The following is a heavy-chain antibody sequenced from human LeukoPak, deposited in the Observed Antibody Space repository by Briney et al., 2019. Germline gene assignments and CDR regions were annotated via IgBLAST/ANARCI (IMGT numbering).Heavy chain of an antibody. CDR3: TRGACPAAMLWTFDY. J-gene: IGHJ4*02. Sequence: SGESLRLSCTASGFTFGDYAMSWVRQAPGKGLEWVGFIRSKAYGGTTEYAASVKGRFTISRDDSKSIAYLQMNSLKTEDTAVYYCTRGACPAAMLWTFDYWGQGTLVTVSS. CDR1: GFTFGDYA. V-gene: IGHV3-49*04. D-gene: IGHD2-2*01. CDR2: IRSKAYGGTT.